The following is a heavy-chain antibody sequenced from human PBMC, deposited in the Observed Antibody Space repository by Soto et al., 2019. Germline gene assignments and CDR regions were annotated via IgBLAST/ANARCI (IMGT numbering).Heavy chain of an antibody. CDR2: ILHRGGT. V-gene: IGHV4-59*01. J-gene: IGHJ6*01. CDR3: ARGIQPTTFSPWDV. D-gene: IGHD2-2*01. CDR1: AGTISQYY. Sequence: VSAGTISQYYCILFRLSPGRGLEWIGYILHRGGTNYNPSLKSRVTISADVSESLVSLTMTSVTNADTAHYYCARGIQPTTFSPWDVRGPGTSVTVS.